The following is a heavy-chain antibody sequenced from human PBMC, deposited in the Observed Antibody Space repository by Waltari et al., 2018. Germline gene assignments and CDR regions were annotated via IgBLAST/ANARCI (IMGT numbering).Heavy chain of an antibody. CDR2: IYWNDDK. J-gene: IGHJ5*02. V-gene: IGHV2-5*01. Sequence: QITLKESGPTLVKPTQTLTLTCTFSGFSLSTSGVGVGWICQPPGKALEWLALIYWNDDKRYSPSLKSRLTITKDTSKDQEVLTMTNMGPVDTATYYCAHSSGRSWFDPWGQGTLVTVSS. CDR1: GFSLSTSGVG. D-gene: IGHD2-15*01. CDR3: AHSSGRSWFDP.